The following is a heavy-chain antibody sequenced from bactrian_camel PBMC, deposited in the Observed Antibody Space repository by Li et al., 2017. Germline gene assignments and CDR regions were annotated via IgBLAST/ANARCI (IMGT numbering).Heavy chain of an antibody. CDR3: AAASFQPTMGCIGMDRYNN. Sequence: HVQLVESGGGSVQAGSSLTLSCIPTSTTGISYAMGWFRQAPGKEREAVAAIYSAGGTTFYADSVKGRFTISKDKDKNIVYLEMTNLKPEDAAMYYCAAASFQPTMGCIGMDRYNNWGQGTQVTVS. CDR2: IYSAGGTT. CDR1: STTGISYA. V-gene: IGHV3-3*01. D-gene: IGHD5*01. J-gene: IGHJ4*01.